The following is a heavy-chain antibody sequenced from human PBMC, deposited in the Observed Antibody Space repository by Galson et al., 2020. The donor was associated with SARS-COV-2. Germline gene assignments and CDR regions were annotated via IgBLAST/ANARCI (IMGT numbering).Heavy chain of an antibody. Sequence: GGSLRLSCEASGFTFSTHGMHWVRQPPGKGLEWLALIWYDVSSQHYEDSVKGRFTISRDNSKNTLFLQMNSLRADDTAVYYCARCYDSDCRYDAWGQGTLVTVSS. CDR1: GFTFSTHG. V-gene: IGHV3-33*01. D-gene: IGHD2-21*02. J-gene: IGHJ5*02. CDR3: ARCYDSDCRYDA. CDR2: IWYDVSSQ.